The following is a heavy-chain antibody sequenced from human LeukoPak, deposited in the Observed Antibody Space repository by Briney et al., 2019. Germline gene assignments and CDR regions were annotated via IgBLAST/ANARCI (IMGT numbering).Heavy chain of an antibody. Sequence: PGGSLRLSCAASGFTFTSYAMSWVRQAPGKGLEWVSAISGSGGNTYYADSVKGRFTISRDNSKNTLYLQMNSLRAEDTAVYYCARDVEGYDFWSGYYARPDYWGQGTLVTVSS. CDR3: ARDVEGYDFWSGYYARPDY. V-gene: IGHV3-23*01. CDR1: GFTFTSYA. D-gene: IGHD3-3*01. J-gene: IGHJ4*02. CDR2: ISGSGGNT.